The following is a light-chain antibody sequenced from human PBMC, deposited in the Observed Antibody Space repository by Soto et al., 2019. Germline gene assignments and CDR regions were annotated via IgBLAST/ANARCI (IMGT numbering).Light chain of an antibody. J-gene: IGLJ1*01. CDR3: AAWDDSLNGYV. Sequence: SVLTQSPSASGTPGQRVTISCSGSSSNIGSNTVNWYQQLPGTAPKLLIYSNDQRPSGVPDRFSASKSGTSASLAISGLQSEDEADYYCAAWDDSLNGYVFGTGTKVTVL. CDR2: SND. V-gene: IGLV1-44*01. CDR1: SSNIGSNT.